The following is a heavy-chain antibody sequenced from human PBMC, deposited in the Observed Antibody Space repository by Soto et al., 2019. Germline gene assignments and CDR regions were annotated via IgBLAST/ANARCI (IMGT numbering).Heavy chain of an antibody. CDR1: GFTFSSYW. J-gene: IGHJ4*02. V-gene: IGHV3-7*03. D-gene: IGHD3-16*02. Sequence: PGGSLRLSCAASGFTFSSYWMSWARQAPGKGLEWVANIKQDGSEKYYVDSVKGRFTISRDNAKNSLYLQMNSLRAEDTAVYYCASHDYVWGSYRSRPFDYWGQGTLVTVSS. CDR2: IKQDGSEK. CDR3: ASHDYVWGSYRSRPFDY.